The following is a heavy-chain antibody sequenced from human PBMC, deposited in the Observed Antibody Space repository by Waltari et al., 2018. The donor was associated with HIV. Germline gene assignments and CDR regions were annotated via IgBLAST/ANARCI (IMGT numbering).Heavy chain of an antibody. Sequence: EVQLVETGGALVQPGGSLRVSCVASGFTFSKYWVTWVRRAPGKGLEWVANIKQDGNEKNYLDSVKGRVTISRDNAKNSLYLQMNNLRDEDSATYYCARAYSGTYRIGDYWGQGTLVTVSS. CDR3: ARAYSGTYRIGDY. CDR2: IKQDGNEK. D-gene: IGHD1-26*01. CDR1: GFTFSKYW. J-gene: IGHJ4*02. V-gene: IGHV3-7*01.